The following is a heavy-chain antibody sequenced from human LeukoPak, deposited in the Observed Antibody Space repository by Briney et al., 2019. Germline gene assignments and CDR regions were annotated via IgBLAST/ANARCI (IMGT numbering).Heavy chain of an antibody. J-gene: IGHJ5*02. CDR2: INPNSGGT. V-gene: IGHV1-2*02. D-gene: IGHD2-15*01. Sequence: GASVKVSCKASGYTFTGYYMHWVRQAPGQGLEWMGWINPNSGGTNYAQKFQGRVTMTRDTSISTAYMELRRLRSDDTAVYYCARASIVFALDPWGHGKLVSVSS. CDR1: GYTFTGYY. CDR3: ARASIVFALDP.